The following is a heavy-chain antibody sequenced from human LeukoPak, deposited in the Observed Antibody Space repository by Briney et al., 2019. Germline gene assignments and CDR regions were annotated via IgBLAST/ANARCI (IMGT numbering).Heavy chain of an antibody. CDR1: GGSVSHSNW. CDR3: ASTYYDFWSGYSPGYFDY. D-gene: IGHD3-3*01. Sequence: SGTLSLTCAVSGGSVSHSNWWTWVRQSPGKGLEWIGEVHPSEGTNYNPSLKSRVTISLDKSKNQFSLELSSVTAADTAVYYCASTYYDFWSGYSPGYFDYWGQGTLVTVSS. V-gene: IGHV4-4*02. J-gene: IGHJ4*02. CDR2: VHPSEGT.